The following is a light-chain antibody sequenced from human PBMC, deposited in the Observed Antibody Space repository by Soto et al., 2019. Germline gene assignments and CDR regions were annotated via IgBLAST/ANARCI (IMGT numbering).Light chain of an antibody. CDR2: VNSDGSH. CDR1: SGHSSTA. CDR3: QTWGTGSWV. J-gene: IGLJ3*02. V-gene: IGLV4-69*01. Sequence: QPVLTQSPSASASLGASVKLTCALSSGHSSTAIAWHQQQPEKGPRFLMKVNSDGSHNKGDGIPDRFSGSSSGAERYLTISSLQSEDEADYYCQTWGTGSWVLGGGTKLTVL.